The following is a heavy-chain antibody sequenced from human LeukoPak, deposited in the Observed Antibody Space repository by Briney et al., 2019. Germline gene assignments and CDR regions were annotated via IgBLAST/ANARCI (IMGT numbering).Heavy chain of an antibody. CDR3: AKARSGYSTDAFDI. J-gene: IGHJ3*02. D-gene: IGHD3-22*01. CDR1: GFTFNSYA. CDR2: ISTSGGST. V-gene: IGHV3-23*01. Sequence: PGGSLRLSCAASGFTFNSYAMSWVRQAPGKGLEWVSVISTSGGSTYYADSVKGRFTISRDNSKNTLYLQMDSLRAEDTAVYYCAKARSGYSTDAFDIWGQGTMVTVSS.